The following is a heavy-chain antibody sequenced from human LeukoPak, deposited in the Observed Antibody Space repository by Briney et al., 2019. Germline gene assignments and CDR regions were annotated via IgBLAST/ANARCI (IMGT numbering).Heavy chain of an antibody. CDR1: GFTFDSHW. CDR3: ARWSHDSSGYYWISS. V-gene: IGHV3-7*01. D-gene: IGHD3-22*01. CDR2: LSQDGNVK. Sequence: GESLRLSCATSGFTFDSHWMTWVRQAPGKGLQWVASLSQDGNVKYYVDSVQGRFTISRDNAMNSLYLQMNSLRAEDTALYYCARWSHDSSGYYWISSWGQGTLVTVSS. J-gene: IGHJ5*02.